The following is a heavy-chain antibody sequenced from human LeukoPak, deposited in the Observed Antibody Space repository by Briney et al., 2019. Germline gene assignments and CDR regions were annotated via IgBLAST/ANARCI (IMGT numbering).Heavy chain of an antibody. CDR1: GYTFTGYY. Sequence: ASVKVSCKASGYTFTGYYMYWVRQAPGQGLEWMGWINPNSGGTNYAQKFQGRVTMTRDTSISTAYMELSRLRSDDTAVYYCARDLGRITGTTEVGYWGQGTLVTVSS. J-gene: IGHJ4*02. CDR2: INPNSGGT. V-gene: IGHV1-2*02. D-gene: IGHD1-14*01. CDR3: ARDLGRITGTTEVGY.